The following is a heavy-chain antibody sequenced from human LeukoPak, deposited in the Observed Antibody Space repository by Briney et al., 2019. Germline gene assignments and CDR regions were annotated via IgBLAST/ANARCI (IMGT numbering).Heavy chain of an antibody. CDR3: ARRAVYYYYAMDV. D-gene: IGHD6-25*01. Sequence: ASVKVSCKASGGTFSSYAISWVRQAPGQGLEWMGWINPNSGGTTYAQKFQGRVTMTSDTSISTAYMELSSLKSDDTAVYYCARRAVYYYYAMDVWGQGSTVTVSS. CDR1: GGTFSSYA. J-gene: IGHJ6*02. CDR2: INPNSGGT. V-gene: IGHV1-2*02.